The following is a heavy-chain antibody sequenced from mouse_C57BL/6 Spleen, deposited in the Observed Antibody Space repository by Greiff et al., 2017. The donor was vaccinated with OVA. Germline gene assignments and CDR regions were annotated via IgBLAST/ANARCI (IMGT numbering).Heavy chain of an antibody. CDR3: ARGGSYLYYFDY. CDR2: INPNNGGT. D-gene: IGHD1-1*02. J-gene: IGHJ2*01. Sequence: EVKLVESGPELVKPGASVKIPCKASGYTFTDYNMDWVKQSHGKSLEWIGDINPNNGGTIYNQKFKGKATLTVDKSSSTAYMELRSLTSEDTAVYYCARGGSYLYYFDYWGQGTTLTVSS. V-gene: IGHV1-18*01. CDR1: GYTFTDYN.